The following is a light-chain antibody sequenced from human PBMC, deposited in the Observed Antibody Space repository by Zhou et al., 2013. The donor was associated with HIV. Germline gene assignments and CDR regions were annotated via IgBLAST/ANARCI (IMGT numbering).Light chain of an antibody. CDR1: QSVSSRF. Sequence: IVMTQSPGTLSLSPGERATLSCRASQSVSSRFLAWYQHKPGQAPRLLIYGASTRATGIPDRFSGSGSGTDFTLTISRLEPEDFAVYYCQRYGGSPQWTFGQGTKVEIK. J-gene: IGKJ1*01. V-gene: IGKV3-20*01. CDR2: GAS. CDR3: QRYGGSPQWT.